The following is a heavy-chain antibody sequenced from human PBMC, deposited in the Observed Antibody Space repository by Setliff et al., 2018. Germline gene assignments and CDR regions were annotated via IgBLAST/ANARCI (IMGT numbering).Heavy chain of an antibody. Sequence: PTLVNPTQTLTLTCTFSGFSLSTSGVGVSWIRQPPGKALEWLARIDWDDDKYYSTSLKTRLTISKDTSKNQVVLTMTDMDPVDTATYYCARIRPDYDFWSGYYGAYYYYYMDVWGKGTTVTVSS. J-gene: IGHJ6*03. CDR3: ARIRPDYDFWSGYYGAYYYYYMDV. CDR1: GFSLSTSGVG. D-gene: IGHD3-3*01. V-gene: IGHV2-70*11. CDR2: IDWDDDK.